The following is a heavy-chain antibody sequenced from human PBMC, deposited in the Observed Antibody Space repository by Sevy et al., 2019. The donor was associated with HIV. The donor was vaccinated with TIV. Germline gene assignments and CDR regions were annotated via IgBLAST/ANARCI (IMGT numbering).Heavy chain of an antibody. Sequence: GGSLRLSCAASGFNFDDYAMHWVRQAPGKGLEWVSGISWNSGTIDYADSVKGRFTISRDNAKNSLHLQMNSLRAEDTALYYCVKDMNIISVPGSGFDYWGHGILVTVSS. CDR2: ISWNSGTI. J-gene: IGHJ4*01. CDR3: VKDMNIISVPGSGFDY. D-gene: IGHD6-19*01. V-gene: IGHV3-9*01. CDR1: GFNFDDYA.